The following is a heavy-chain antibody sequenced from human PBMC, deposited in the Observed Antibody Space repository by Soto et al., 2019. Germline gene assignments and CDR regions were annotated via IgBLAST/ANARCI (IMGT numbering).Heavy chain of an antibody. J-gene: IGHJ4*02. V-gene: IGHV3-23*01. Sequence: GGSLRLSCAASGFTFSSYAMSWVRQAPGKGLEWVSAISGSGGSTYYADSVKGRFTISRDNSKNTLYLQMNSLRAEDTAVYYCATASYMIVVVTPLDYWGQGTLVTVSS. CDR2: ISGSGGST. CDR1: GFTFSSYA. CDR3: ATASYMIVVVTPLDY. D-gene: IGHD3-22*01.